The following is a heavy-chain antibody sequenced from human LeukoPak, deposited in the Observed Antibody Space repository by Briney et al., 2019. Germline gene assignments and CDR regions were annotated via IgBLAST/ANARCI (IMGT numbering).Heavy chain of an antibody. V-gene: IGHV3-9*01. CDR2: ISWNSGSI. CDR1: GFTFGGYA. Sequence: GGSLRLSCAASGFTFGGYAMHWVRQAPGKGLEWVSGISWNSGSIGYADSVKGRFTISRDNAKNSLYLQMNSLRAEDTALYYCAKGSDYYMDVWGKGTTVTISS. J-gene: IGHJ6*03. CDR3: AKGSDYYMDV.